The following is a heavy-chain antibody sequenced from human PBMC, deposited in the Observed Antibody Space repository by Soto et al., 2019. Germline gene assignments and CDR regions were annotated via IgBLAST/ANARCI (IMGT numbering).Heavy chain of an antibody. CDR1: GFAFNTYS. V-gene: IGHV3-21*06. J-gene: IGHJ4*02. CDR2: ITRSSSYI. D-gene: IGHD6-19*01. CDR3: ARDDGWLILDY. Sequence: EVQLVESGGGTVKPGWSLRLSCAASGFAFNTYSMNWVSQDPGKGLEWVAFITRSSSYIYYADSVRGRFTLSRDNAKNALYLQMNSLRAEDTAIYYCARDDGWLILDYWGQGTLVTVSS.